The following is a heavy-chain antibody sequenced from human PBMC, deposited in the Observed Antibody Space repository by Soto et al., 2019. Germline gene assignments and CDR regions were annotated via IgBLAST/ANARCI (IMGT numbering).Heavy chain of an antibody. D-gene: IGHD1-26*01. Sequence: SETLSLTCTVSGGSISSYYWSWIRQPPGKGLEWIGYIYYSGSTNYNPSLKSRFTISVDTSKNQFSLKLSSVTAADTAVYYCARHGSYFYYYYYGMDVWGQGTTVTVSS. V-gene: IGHV4-59*08. CDR3: ARHGSYFYYYYYGMDV. CDR1: GGSISSYY. CDR2: IYYSGST. J-gene: IGHJ6*02.